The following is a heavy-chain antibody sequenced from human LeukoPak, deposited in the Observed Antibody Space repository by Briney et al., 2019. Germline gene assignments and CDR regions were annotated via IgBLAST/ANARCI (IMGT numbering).Heavy chain of an antibody. D-gene: IGHD6-13*01. J-gene: IGHJ4*01. CDR1: GFTFSSYC. CDR2: IRQDGGEK. Sequence: GGSLRLSCAVSGFTFSSYCMNWVRQAPGKWLEWVASIRQDGGEKSYVDSVKGRFTISRDNTKNSLYLQMISLRAEDTAVYYCARDGTAAGLYFDLWGQGTLVTVSS. CDR3: ARDGTAAGLYFDL. V-gene: IGHV3-7*01.